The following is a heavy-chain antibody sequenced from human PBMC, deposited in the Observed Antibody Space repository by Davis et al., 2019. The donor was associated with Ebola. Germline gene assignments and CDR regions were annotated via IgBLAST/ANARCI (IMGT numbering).Heavy chain of an antibody. D-gene: IGHD2-2*01. CDR2: MNPNSGNT. CDR1: GYTFTSYD. J-gene: IGHJ6*02. CDR3: ARLAHCSSTSCLPGGMNV. V-gene: IGHV1-8*01. Sequence: AASVKVSCKASGYTFTSYDINWVRQATGQGLEWMGWMNPNSGNTGYAQKFQGWVTMTRDTSISTAYMELSRLRSDDTAVYYCARLAHCSSTSCLPGGMNVWGQGTTVTVSS.